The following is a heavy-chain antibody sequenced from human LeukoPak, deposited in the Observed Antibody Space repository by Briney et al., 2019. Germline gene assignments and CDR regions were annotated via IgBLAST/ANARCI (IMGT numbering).Heavy chain of an antibody. CDR3: ARMTTVSSYYFDY. J-gene: IGHJ4*02. Sequence: GGSLRLSCAASGFTVSSYYMSWVRQAPGKGLEWVSVIYSGGSTYYGDSVKGRFTISRDNSKNAMYLQMNSLRAEDTAVYYCARMTTVSSYYFDYWGQGTLVTVSS. D-gene: IGHD4-17*01. CDR1: GFTVSSYY. V-gene: IGHV3-53*01. CDR2: IYSGGST.